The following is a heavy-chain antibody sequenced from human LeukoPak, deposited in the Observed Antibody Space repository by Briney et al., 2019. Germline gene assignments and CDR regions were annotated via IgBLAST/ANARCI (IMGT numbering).Heavy chain of an antibody. CDR3: ARTQSQSGSYRYYFGH. V-gene: IGHV4-61*08. CDR2: IYYIRNT. J-gene: IGHJ4*02. Sequence: SETLSLTCTVSGGSVGSAGYYWSWIRQPPGGGLEWIGYIYYIRNTNYNPSLKSRVTMSLDPSKNQFSLKLNSVTAADTAVYYCARTQSQSGSYRYYFGHWGQGALVTVSS. D-gene: IGHD1-26*01. CDR1: GGSVGSAGYY.